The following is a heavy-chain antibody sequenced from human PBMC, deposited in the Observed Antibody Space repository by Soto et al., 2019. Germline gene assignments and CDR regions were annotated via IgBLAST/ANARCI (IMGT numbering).Heavy chain of an antibody. Sequence: QVQLVQSGAEVKKPGSSVTVSCKAFGGSFSTPVVNWVRQAPGQGLEWVGLIIPVFGTTDYAQHFQGRVTITADESTRTAFLEVSSLRSEDTAVYYCASGVREYSSAPPHFWGQGTLVSVSS. V-gene: IGHV1-69*01. CDR1: GGSFSTPV. CDR3: ASGVREYSSAPPHF. CDR2: IIPVFGTT. D-gene: IGHD5-12*01. J-gene: IGHJ4*02.